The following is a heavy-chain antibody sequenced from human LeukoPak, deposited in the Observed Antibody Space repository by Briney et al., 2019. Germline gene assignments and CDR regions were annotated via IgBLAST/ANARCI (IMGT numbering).Heavy chain of an antibody. CDR2: VYHSGST. J-gene: IGHJ4*02. Sequence: KASETLSLTCAVYGGSFSGYYWTWIRQSPGKGLEWIGSVYHSGSTHYSPSLKSRVTIAVDTSKNQFSLKLSSVTAADTAVYYCARNDSSGYFDYWGQGTLVTVSS. D-gene: IGHD3-22*01. CDR1: GGSFSGYY. V-gene: IGHV4-34*01. CDR3: ARNDSSGYFDY.